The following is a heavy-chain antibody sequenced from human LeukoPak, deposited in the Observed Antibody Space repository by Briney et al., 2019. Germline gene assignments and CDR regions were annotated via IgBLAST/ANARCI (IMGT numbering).Heavy chain of an antibody. CDR3: ARQGPYYYDSSVRH. J-gene: IGHJ4*02. CDR1: GGSISGGSHY. D-gene: IGHD3-22*01. Sequence: SETLSLTCTVSGGSISGGSHYWSWIRQPAGKGLEWIGRIYTSGSTNYNPSLKSRVTISVDTSKNQFSLKLSSVTAADTAVYYCARQGPYYYDSSVRHWGQGTLVTVSS. CDR2: IYTSGST. V-gene: IGHV4-61*02.